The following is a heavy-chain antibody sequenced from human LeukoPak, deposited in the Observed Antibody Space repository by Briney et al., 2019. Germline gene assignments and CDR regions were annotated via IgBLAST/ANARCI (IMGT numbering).Heavy chain of an antibody. CDR1: GFTFSTYS. Sequence: PGRSLRLSCAASGFTFSTYSMNWVRQAPGKGLQWVSYISGGSSTIYYADSVKGRFTISRDNAKNSLYLHMNSLRDEDTAIYYCARDEGASDSSGYYYGNWFGPWGQGTLVTVSS. D-gene: IGHD3-22*01. J-gene: IGHJ5*02. CDR2: ISGGSSTI. V-gene: IGHV3-48*02. CDR3: ARDEGASDSSGYYYGNWFGP.